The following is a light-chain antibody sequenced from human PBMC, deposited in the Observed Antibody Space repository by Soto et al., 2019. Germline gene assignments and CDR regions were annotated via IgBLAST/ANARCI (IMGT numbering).Light chain of an antibody. V-gene: IGKV1-27*01. Sequence: DIQMTQSPSSLSASIGDRVTITCRASQAISHYVAWYQQKPGKSPRLLIYAASTLQSGVPSRFSGSGSATDFTLTITSLQSEDAATYYCQKYDSVPGITFAHGTRLEIK. J-gene: IGKJ5*01. CDR1: QAISHY. CDR2: AAS. CDR3: QKYDSVPGIT.